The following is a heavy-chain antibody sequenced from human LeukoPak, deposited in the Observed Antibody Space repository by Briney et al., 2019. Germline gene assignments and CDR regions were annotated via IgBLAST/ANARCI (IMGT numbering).Heavy chain of an antibody. CDR1: GGSISSSSYY. J-gene: IGHJ6*03. D-gene: IGHD2-15*01. CDR2: IYYSGST. Sequence: PSETLSLTCTVSGGSISSSSYYWGWIRQPPGKGLEWIGSIYYSGSTYYNPSLKSRVTISVDTSKNQFSLKLSSVTAADTAVYYCARVTGYCSGGSCYEVYYYYYMDVWGKGTTVTVSS. CDR3: ARVTGYCSGGSCYEVYYYYYMDV. V-gene: IGHV4-39*07.